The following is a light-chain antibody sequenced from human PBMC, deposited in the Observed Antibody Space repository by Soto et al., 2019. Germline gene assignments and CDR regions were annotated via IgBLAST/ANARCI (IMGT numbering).Light chain of an antibody. Sequence: EIVLTQSPATLSLSPGERATLSCRASQSVSSYLAWYQQKPGLAPRLLIYDASNRATGIPARFSGSGSGTDFTLTISSLEPEDFAVYYCQQRSNWPRFTFGPGTKVDIK. V-gene: IGKV3-11*01. CDR3: QQRSNWPRFT. J-gene: IGKJ3*01. CDR1: QSVSSY. CDR2: DAS.